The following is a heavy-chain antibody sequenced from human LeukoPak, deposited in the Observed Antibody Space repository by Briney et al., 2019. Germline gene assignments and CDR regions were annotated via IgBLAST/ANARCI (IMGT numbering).Heavy chain of an antibody. V-gene: IGHV1-18*01. CDR2: ISAYNDNT. CDR1: GYPFSTYG. D-gene: IGHD6-19*01. CDR3: ARFYSSGLYGGWFDP. J-gene: IGHJ5*02. Sequence: ASVKVSCKASGYPFSTYGISWVRQAPGQGLEWMGWISAYNDNTNYAQKLQGRVTMTTDTSTSTAYMELRSLRSDDTAVYYCARFYSSGLYGGWFDPWGQGTLVTVSS.